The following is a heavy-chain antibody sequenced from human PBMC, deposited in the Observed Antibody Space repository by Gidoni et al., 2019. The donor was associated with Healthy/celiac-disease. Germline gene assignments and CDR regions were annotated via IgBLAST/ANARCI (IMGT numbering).Heavy chain of an antibody. V-gene: IGHV4-34*01. CDR2: INHSGST. CDR1: GGSFSGYY. D-gene: IGHD3-10*01. Sequence: QVQLQQWCAGLLKPSETLSLTCAVYGGSFSGYYWSWIRQPPGKGLEWIGEINHSGSTNYNPSLKSRVTISVDTSKNQFSLKLSSVTAADTAVYYCARGITMVRGSFDYWGQGTLVTVSS. CDR3: ARGITMVRGSFDY. J-gene: IGHJ4*02.